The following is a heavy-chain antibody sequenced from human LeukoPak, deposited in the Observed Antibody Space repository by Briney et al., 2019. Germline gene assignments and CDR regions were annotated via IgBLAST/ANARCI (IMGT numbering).Heavy chain of an antibody. CDR3: AKGGYYDSSGPWDY. V-gene: IGHV3-30*18. D-gene: IGHD3-22*01. CDR1: GFTFSSYG. J-gene: IGHJ4*02. Sequence: GSLRLSCAASGFTFSSYGMHWVRQAPGRGLEWVAVISYDGSNKYYADSVKGRFTISRDNSKNTLYLQMNSLRAEDTAVYYCAKGGYYDSSGPWDYWGQGTLVTVSS. CDR2: ISYDGSNK.